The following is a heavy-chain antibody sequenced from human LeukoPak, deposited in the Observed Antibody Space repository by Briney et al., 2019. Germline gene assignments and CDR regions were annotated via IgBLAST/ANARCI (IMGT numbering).Heavy chain of an antibody. V-gene: IGHV3-23*01. Sequence: GGSLRLSCAASGFTFSTYAMSWVRQAPGKGLEWVSGINNGGTTYYADSVKGRFTISRDNSRSTLFLQMNSLRAEDTAIYCCAKPWGYFDWLPGPDYWGQGTLVTVSS. CDR3: AKPWGYFDWLPGPDY. J-gene: IGHJ4*02. CDR2: INNGGTT. CDR1: GFTFSTYA. D-gene: IGHD3-9*01.